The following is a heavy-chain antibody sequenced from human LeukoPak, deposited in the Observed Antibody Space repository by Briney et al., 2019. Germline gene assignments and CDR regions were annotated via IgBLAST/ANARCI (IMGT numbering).Heavy chain of an antibody. D-gene: IGHD3-22*01. CDR3: ARGFPGSSGLSVFDY. CDR1: GFTFSSYS. CDR2: ISSSSSTI. V-gene: IGHV3-48*04. Sequence: GPLRLSCAASGFTFSSYSMNWVRQAPGKGLEWVSYISSSSSTIYYADSVKGRFTISRDNAKNSLYLQMNSLRAEDTAVYYCARGFPGSSGLSVFDYWGQGTLVTVSS. J-gene: IGHJ4*02.